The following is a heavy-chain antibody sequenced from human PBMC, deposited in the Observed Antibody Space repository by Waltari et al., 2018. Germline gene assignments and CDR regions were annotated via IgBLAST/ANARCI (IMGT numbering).Heavy chain of an antibody. J-gene: IGHJ5*02. CDR2: INPDTGGT. CDR1: GYTFTGYY. CDR3: TRWTFAMGFDP. V-gene: IGHV1-2*02. Sequence: QVQVVQSGAEVKKPGASVKVSCKTSGYTFTGYYIHWVRQAPGQGLAWMVWINPDTGGTNYGQKFQGRVSMTRDTSISTAYMELSSLKSDDTAIYYCTRWTFAMGFDPWGQGTLVTVSS.